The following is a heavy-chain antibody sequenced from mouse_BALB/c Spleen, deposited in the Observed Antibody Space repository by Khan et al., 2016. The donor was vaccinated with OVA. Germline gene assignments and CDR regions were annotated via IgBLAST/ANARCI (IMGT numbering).Heavy chain of an antibody. CDR2: INPKNGVT. D-gene: IGHD3-3*01. CDR3: ARDAGRK. CDR1: GYTFTEYT. V-gene: IGHV1-18*01. J-gene: IGHJ4*01. Sequence: EVQLQQSGPELVRPGASVKISCKTSGYTFTEYTLHWVKQSHGKSLEWIGVINPKNGVTSYNQKFKGKATLTVDKSYSTAYMEFRSLTSEDSAVYYCARDAGRKWGQGTSVTVSS.